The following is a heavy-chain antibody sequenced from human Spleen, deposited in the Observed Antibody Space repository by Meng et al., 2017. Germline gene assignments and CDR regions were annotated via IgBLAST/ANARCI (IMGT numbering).Heavy chain of an antibody. V-gene: IGHV1-18*01. J-gene: IGHJ6*02. CDR3: GRPHAPWNNHFAMDV. D-gene: IGHD1-1*01. CDR1: GYTFRYYA. CDR2: ISVDNGNT. Sequence: ASVKVSCKASGYTFRYYAISWVRQAPGQGLEWMGWISVDNGNTHYAENFQGRVTMTTDTSTSTAYMELRSLRSDDTAVYYCGRPHAPWNNHFAMDVWGQGTAVTVSS.